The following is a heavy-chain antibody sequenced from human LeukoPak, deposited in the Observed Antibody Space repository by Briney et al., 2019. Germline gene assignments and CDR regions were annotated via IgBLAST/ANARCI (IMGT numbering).Heavy chain of an antibody. D-gene: IGHD2-2*01. CDR3: ARNPRGYCSSTSCSHFDY. Sequence: SETLSLTCAVSGGSISSSNWWSWVRQPPGKGLEWIGEIYHSGSTNYNPSLKSRVTISVDKSKNQFSLKLSSVTAADTAVYYCARNPRGYCSSTSCSHFDYWGQGTLVTVSS. V-gene: IGHV4-4*02. CDR2: IYHSGST. CDR1: GGSISSSNW. J-gene: IGHJ4*02.